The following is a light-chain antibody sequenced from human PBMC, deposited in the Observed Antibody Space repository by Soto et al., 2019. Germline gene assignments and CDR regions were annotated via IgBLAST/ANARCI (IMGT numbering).Light chain of an antibody. CDR2: LGS. V-gene: IGKV2-28*01. CDR3: MQALQTSPT. CDR1: QSLLHTNGYDY. J-gene: IGKJ1*01. Sequence: DIVMTQSPLSLPVTPGEPASISCRSSQSLLHTNGYDYLDWYLQKPGQSPQLLIYLGSNRASGVPDRFSGSGSGTDFTLKISRVEAEDVGVYYCMQALQTSPTFGQGTKVDIK.